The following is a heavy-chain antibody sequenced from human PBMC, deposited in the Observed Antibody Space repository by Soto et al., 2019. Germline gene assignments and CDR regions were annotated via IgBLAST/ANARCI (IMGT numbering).Heavy chain of an antibody. Sequence: PSETLSLTCTVSGGSISSSSYYWGWIRQPPGKGLEWIGSIYYSGNTYYNPSLKSRVTISVDTSKNQFSLKLSSVTAADTAVYYCARRQIMITFGGVIDDYGMDVWGQGTTVT. V-gene: IGHV4-39*01. CDR3: ARRQIMITFGGVIDDYGMDV. D-gene: IGHD3-16*02. CDR2: IYYSGNT. CDR1: GGSISSSSYY. J-gene: IGHJ6*02.